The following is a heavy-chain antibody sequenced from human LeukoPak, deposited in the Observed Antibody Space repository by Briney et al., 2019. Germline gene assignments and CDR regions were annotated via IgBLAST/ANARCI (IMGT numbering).Heavy chain of an antibody. CDR3: ARAPNYYGSGSYYNVRGIGY. CDR1: GGSFSGYY. Sequence: SETLSLTCAVYGGSFSGYYWTWIRQPPGKGREWIGEISHSGSTNYNPSLKSRVTISVDTSKNQFSLKLSSVTAADTAVYYCARAPNYYGSGSYYNVRGIGYWGQGTLVTVSS. CDR2: ISHSGST. J-gene: IGHJ4*02. V-gene: IGHV4-34*01. D-gene: IGHD3-10*01.